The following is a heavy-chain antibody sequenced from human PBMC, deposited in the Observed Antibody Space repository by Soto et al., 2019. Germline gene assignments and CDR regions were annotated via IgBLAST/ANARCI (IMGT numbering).Heavy chain of an antibody. Sequence: VKLVESGGGVVQPGRSLRLSCAAAGFTFSSYGMHRVRQAPGKGLEWVAVISYDGSNKYYADSVKGRFTISRDNSKNTLYLQMNSLRAEDTAVYYCAKVIAVAGDAPFDYWGQGTLVTVSS. CDR1: GFTFSSYG. CDR2: ISYDGSNK. CDR3: AKVIAVAGDAPFDY. J-gene: IGHJ4*02. V-gene: IGHV3-30*18. D-gene: IGHD6-19*01.